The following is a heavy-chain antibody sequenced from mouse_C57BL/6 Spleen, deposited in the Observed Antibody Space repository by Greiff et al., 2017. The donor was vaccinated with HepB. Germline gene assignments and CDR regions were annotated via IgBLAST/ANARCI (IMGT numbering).Heavy chain of an antibody. V-gene: IGHV2-2*01. CDR3: ANYGNYAMDY. J-gene: IGHJ4*01. Sequence: VKLKQSGPGLVQPSQSLSITCTVSGFSLTSYGVHWVRQSPGKGLEWLGVIWSGGSTDYNAAFISRLSISKDNSKSKVFFKMNSLQADDTAIYYCANYGNYAMDYWGQGTSVTVSS. CDR1: GFSLTSYG. D-gene: IGHD2-1*01. CDR2: IWSGGST.